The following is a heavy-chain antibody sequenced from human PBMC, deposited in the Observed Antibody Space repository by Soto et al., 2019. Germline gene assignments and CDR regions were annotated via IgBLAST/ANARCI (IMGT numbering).Heavy chain of an antibody. V-gene: IGHV1-2*04. J-gene: IGHJ3*02. D-gene: IGHD5-18*01. CDR2: INPNSGGT. Sequence: ASVKVSCKASGYTFTGYYMHWVRQAPGQGLEWMGWINPNSGGTNYAQKFQGWVTMTRDTSISTAYMELSRLRSDDTAVYYCASSISNSYGPYDAFDIWGQGTMVTVSS. CDR3: ASSISNSYGPYDAFDI. CDR1: GYTFTGYY.